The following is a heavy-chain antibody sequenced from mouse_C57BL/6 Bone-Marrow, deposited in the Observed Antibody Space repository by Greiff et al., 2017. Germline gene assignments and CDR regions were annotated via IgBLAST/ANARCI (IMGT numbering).Heavy chain of an antibody. CDR3: AREGGSSSFDY. D-gene: IGHD1-1*01. CDR2: ISSGGSYT. J-gene: IGHJ2*01. V-gene: IGHV5-6*01. CDR1: GFTFSSYG. Sequence: EVQLVESGGDLVKPGGSLKLSCAASGFTFSSYGMSWVRQTPDKRLEWVATISSGGSYTYYPDSVKGRFTISRDNAKNNLYLQMSHLKSEDTAMYYCAREGGSSSFDYWGQGTTLTVSS.